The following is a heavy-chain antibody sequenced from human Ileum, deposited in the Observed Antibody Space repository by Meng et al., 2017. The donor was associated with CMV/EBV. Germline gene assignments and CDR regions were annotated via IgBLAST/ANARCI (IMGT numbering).Heavy chain of an antibody. Sequence: QVPLQEWGPGLGKPSETLSLICRVSGDSITTGNSYWSWIRQAPGKDMEWIGYIYNSGKTDCNPSLKSRVTISIDTSKNQFSLKLTSVTAADTAVYYCARGRVAQDYWGQGTLVTVSS. V-gene: IGHV4-30-4*01. CDR3: ARGRVAQDY. CDR2: IYNSGKT. J-gene: IGHJ4*02. CDR1: GDSITTGNSY.